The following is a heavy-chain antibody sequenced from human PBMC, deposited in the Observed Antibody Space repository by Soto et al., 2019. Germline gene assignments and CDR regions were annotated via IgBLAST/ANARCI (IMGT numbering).Heavy chain of an antibody. Sequence: SETLSLTCAVSSGSISSSNWWSWVRQPPGKGLEWIGEIYHSGSTNYNPSLKGRVTISVDKSKNQFSLKLSSVTAADTAVYYCAREYGDYTFDYWGQGTLVTVSS. CDR2: IYHSGST. CDR1: SGSISSSNW. J-gene: IGHJ4*02. CDR3: AREYGDYTFDY. D-gene: IGHD4-17*01. V-gene: IGHV4-4*02.